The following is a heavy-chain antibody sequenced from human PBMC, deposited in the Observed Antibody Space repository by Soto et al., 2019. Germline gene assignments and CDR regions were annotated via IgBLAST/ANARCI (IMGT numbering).Heavy chain of an antibody. CDR3: AREFGAHRFDY. Sequence: QVQLVQSGAEVKKPGASVKVSCKASGYTFTSYDINLVRQASGQRLEWMGWMNPNSGNTGYAQRFQGRVTMTRNTSISTAYMELSSIRSEDTAVYYRAREFGAHRFDYWGQGTLVIVSS. V-gene: IGHV1-8*01. CDR1: GYTFTSYD. D-gene: IGHD3-16*01. CDR2: MNPNSGNT. J-gene: IGHJ4*02.